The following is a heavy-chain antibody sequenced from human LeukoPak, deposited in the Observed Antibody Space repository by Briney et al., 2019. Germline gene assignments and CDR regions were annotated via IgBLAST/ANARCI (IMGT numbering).Heavy chain of an antibody. Sequence: GGSLRLSCAVSGITLSNYGMSWVRQAPGKGLEWVAGISDSGGRTNYADSVKGRFTISRDNPKNTLYLQMNSLRAEDTAVYFCAKRGVVIRVILVGFHREAYYFDSWGQGALVTVSS. CDR1: GITLSNYG. V-gene: IGHV3-23*01. CDR2: ISDSGGRT. D-gene: IGHD3-22*01. J-gene: IGHJ4*02. CDR3: AKRGVVIRVILVGFHREAYYFDS.